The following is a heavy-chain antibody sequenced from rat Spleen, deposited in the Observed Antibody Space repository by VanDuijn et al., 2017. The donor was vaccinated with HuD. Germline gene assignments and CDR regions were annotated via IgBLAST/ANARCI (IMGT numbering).Heavy chain of an antibody. V-gene: IGHV5-7*01. J-gene: IGHJ2*01. D-gene: IGHD5-1*01. CDR1: GFTFSDYN. Sequence: EVQLVESGGGLVQPGRSLKLSCAASGFTFSDYNMAWVRQAPKKGLEWVATISYDGSSTYYRDSVKGRFTISRDNAKGTLYLQMDSLRSEDTATYYCASLNWAGAYWGQGVMVTVSS. CDR3: ASLNWAGAY. CDR2: ISYDGSST.